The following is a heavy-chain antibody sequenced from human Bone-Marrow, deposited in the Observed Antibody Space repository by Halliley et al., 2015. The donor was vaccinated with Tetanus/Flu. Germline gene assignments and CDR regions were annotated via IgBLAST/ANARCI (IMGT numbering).Heavy chain of an antibody. Sequence: LAWFGYTYYDGSTNFNPSLKVRVAISLDTTKRQFSLRLTSVTFADTAIYFWVRDRWNDYFDSWGQGTLVTVSS. J-gene: IGHJ4*02. CDR2: TYYDGST. V-gene: IGHV4-30-4*05. CDR3: VRDRWNDYFDS. D-gene: IGHD1-1*01.